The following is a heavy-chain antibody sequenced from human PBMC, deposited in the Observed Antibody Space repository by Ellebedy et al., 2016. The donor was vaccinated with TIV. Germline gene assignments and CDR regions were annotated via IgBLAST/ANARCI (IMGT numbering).Heavy chain of an antibody. Sequence: GESLKISXAASGFTFSNAWMSWVRQAPGKGLEWVGRIKSKTDGGTTDYAAPVKGRFTISRDDSKNTLYLQMNSLKTEDTAVYYCTTERSSTSCHRRNAFDIWGQGTMVTVSS. CDR1: GFTFSNAW. CDR3: TTERSSTSCHRRNAFDI. CDR2: IKSKTDGGTT. D-gene: IGHD2-2*02. V-gene: IGHV3-15*01. J-gene: IGHJ3*02.